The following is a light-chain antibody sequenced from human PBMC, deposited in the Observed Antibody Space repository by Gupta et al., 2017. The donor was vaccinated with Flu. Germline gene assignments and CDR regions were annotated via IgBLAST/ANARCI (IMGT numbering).Light chain of an antibody. CDR3: QHRGS. CDR1: QSVLYTPNYKDY. Sequence: DIVLTQSPDSLAVSLGERATINCKSSQSVLYTPNYKDYLAWYQQKPGQPPKLLIYWASARHSGVPDRFSGSGSGTEFTLTITSLQAEDVAVYYCQHRGSFGQGTKLEIK. V-gene: IGKV4-1*01. J-gene: IGKJ2*01. CDR2: WAS.